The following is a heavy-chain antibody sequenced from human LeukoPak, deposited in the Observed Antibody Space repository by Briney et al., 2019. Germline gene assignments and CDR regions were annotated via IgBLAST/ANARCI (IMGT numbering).Heavy chain of an antibody. CDR2: IWYDGSNK. Sequence: GGSLRLSCAASGFTFSSYGMHWVRQAPGKGLEWVAVIWYDGSNKYYADSVKGRFTISRDNSKNTLYLQMNSLRAEDTAVYYCARDSYGYGYLDYWGQGTLVTVSS. CDR1: GFTFSSYG. D-gene: IGHD5-18*01. CDR3: ARDSYGYGYLDY. J-gene: IGHJ4*02. V-gene: IGHV3-33*01.